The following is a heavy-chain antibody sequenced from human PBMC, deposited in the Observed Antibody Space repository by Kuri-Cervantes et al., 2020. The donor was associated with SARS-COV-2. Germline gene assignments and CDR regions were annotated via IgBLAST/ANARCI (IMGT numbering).Heavy chain of an antibody. D-gene: IGHD2-2*03. J-gene: IGHJ4*02. CDR2: IIPVFDTP. CDR3: ARVGYCSLSGCLTGAIDH. V-gene: IGHV1-69*13. Sequence: SVKVSCKTSGASFTTYGINWVRQAPGHGLEWMGGIIPVFDTPQYAQKFQGRVTITSDPSTSTAYMDLRRLKSEETAVYYCARVGYCSLSGCLTGAIDHWGQGTLVTVSS. CDR1: GASFTTYG.